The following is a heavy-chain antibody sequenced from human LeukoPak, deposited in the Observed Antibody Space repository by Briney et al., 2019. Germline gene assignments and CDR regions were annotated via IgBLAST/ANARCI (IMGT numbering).Heavy chain of an antibody. CDR2: IDSDGSTT. CDR1: GFTFSSYW. J-gene: IGHJ4*02. CDR3: ARDPRGSGTFTYDY. D-gene: IGHD3-10*01. Sequence: GGSQRLSCAASGFTFSSYWMHWVRQAPGKGLVWVSRIDSDGSTTNYADSVKGRFTISRDNAKNTLYLQMNSLRAEDTAVYYCARDPRGSGTFTYDYWGQGTLVTVSS. V-gene: IGHV3-74*01.